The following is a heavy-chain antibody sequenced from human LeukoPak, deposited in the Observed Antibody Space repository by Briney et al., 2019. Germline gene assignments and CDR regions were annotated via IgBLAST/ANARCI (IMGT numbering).Heavy chain of an antibody. Sequence: GGSLRLSCAASGFAFSDYGMHWVRQAPGKGLEWVAVISYDGSNKYYADSVKGRFTISRDNSKNTLYLQMNSLRAEDTAVYYCARVYKRYCSSTSCSPGADYWGQGTLVTVSS. V-gene: IGHV3-30*03. D-gene: IGHD2-2*01. CDR2: ISYDGSNK. J-gene: IGHJ4*02. CDR1: GFAFSDYG. CDR3: ARVYKRYCSSTSCSPGADY.